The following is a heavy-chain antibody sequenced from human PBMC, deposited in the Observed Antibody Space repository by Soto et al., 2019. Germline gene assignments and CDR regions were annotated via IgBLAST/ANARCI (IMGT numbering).Heavy chain of an antibody. CDR3: ARLMKGGTSDWFHIDF. CDR2: IDGSDQK. D-gene: IGHD3-9*01. CDR1: GFSLTTSGMS. V-gene: IGHV2-70*01. Sequence: SGPTLVNPTQPLTLTCTLSGFSLTTSGMSVTWIRQPPGKALEWLAFIDGSDQKYYTSSLRTRLTLSKDTSKNLVLLTMNNMDPLDTGTYFCARLMKGGTSDWFHIDFWGQGTLVTVSS. J-gene: IGHJ4*02.